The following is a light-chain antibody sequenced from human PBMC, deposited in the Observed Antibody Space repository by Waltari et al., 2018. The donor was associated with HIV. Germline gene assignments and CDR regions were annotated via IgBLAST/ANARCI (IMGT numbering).Light chain of an antibody. V-gene: IGKV2-28*01. J-gene: IGKJ4*01. CDR2: LGS. CDR3: MQALHTPLLT. Sequence: DIVMTQSPLSLPVTPGEPASISCRSSQSLLHSNGYNYLDWYVQKPGQSPQLLIYLGSLRSPGVPDRFSGSGSGTDFTLKISRVEAEDVGVYYCMQALHTPLLTFGGGTKVEIK. CDR1: QSLLHSNGYNY.